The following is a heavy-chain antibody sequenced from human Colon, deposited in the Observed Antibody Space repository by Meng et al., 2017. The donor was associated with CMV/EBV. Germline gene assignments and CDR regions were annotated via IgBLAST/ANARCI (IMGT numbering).Heavy chain of an antibody. CDR2: ISGSGTTT. Sequence: GESLKISCAASGFTFRTFAMGWVRQVSGKGLEWVSGISGSGTTTYYADSVKGRFTISRDSSTNTLSLQMHSLRADDTAVYYCAKSLFGAGQLAYFDYWGPGTLVTVSS. CDR3: AKSLFGAGQLAYFDY. D-gene: IGHD3-10*02. CDR1: GFTFRTFA. V-gene: IGHV3-23*01. J-gene: IGHJ4*02.